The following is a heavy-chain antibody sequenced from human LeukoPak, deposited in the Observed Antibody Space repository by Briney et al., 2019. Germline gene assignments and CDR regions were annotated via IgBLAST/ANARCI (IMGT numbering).Heavy chain of an antibody. Sequence: ASVKVSCKASGYTFTSYDINWVRQAPGQGLEWMGWMNPNSGNTGYAQKFHGRVTMTSNTSISTAYMELSSLRSEDTAVYYCAREGGDYVYYYYYMDVWGKGTTVTVSS. CDR3: AREGGDYVYYYYYMDV. CDR1: GYTFTSYD. V-gene: IGHV1-8*01. CDR2: MNPNSGNT. D-gene: IGHD4-17*01. J-gene: IGHJ6*03.